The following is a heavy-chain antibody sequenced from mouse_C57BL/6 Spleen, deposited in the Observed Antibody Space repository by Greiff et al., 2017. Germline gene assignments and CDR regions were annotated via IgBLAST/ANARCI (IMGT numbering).Heavy chain of an antibody. CDR1: GYTFTSYD. CDR2: IYPRDGST. Sequence: VQLQQSGPELVKPGASVKLSCKASGYTFTSYDINWVKQRPGQGLEWIGWIYPRDGSTKYNEKFKGKATLTVDTSSSTAYMELHSLTSEDSAVYFCASLYSNYVNWYFDVWGTGTTVTVSS. V-gene: IGHV1-85*01. D-gene: IGHD2-5*01. CDR3: ASLYSNYVNWYFDV. J-gene: IGHJ1*03.